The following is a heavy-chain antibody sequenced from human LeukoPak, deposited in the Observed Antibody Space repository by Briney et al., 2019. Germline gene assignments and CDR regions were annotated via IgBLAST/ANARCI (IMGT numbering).Heavy chain of an antibody. J-gene: IGHJ4*02. D-gene: IGHD4-11*01. CDR3: ARAPGYSNYVDY. CDR2: IYYSGST. Sequence: PSETLSLTCTVSGGSISSYYWSWIRQPPGKGLEWIGYIYYSGSTNYNPSLKSRVTISVDTSKNQFSLKLGSVTAADTAVYYCARAPGYSNYVDYWGQGTLVTVSS. V-gene: IGHV4-59*01. CDR1: GGSISSYY.